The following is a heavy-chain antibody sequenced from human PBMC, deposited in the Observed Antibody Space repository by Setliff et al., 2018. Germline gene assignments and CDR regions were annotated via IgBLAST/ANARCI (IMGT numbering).Heavy chain of an antibody. CDR1: GFTFSSYA. CDR3: VHNADFIGTFNT. D-gene: IGHD2-8*01. Sequence: GGSLRLSCAASGFTFSSYAMSWVRQAPGKGLEWVSNINDNGGTTYYADSVKGRFTISRDNSRNTLYLQMDSLRADDTAVYYCVHNADFIGTFNTWGQGTMVTVSS. J-gene: IGHJ3*01. CDR2: INDNGGTT. V-gene: IGHV3-23*01.